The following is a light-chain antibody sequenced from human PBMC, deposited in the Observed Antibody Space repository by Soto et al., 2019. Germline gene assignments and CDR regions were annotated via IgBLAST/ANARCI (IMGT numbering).Light chain of an antibody. V-gene: IGKV1-33*01. Sequence: DIQMTQSPSSLSASVGYRVTITWRSSQGISNYLAWYQQKPGRAPKLLIYDASNLEAGVPSRFRGSGSGTDFTFTISRLQPEDIATYYCQQYENLPTFGQGTRLEIK. J-gene: IGKJ5*01. CDR3: QQYENLPT. CDR2: DAS. CDR1: QGISNY.